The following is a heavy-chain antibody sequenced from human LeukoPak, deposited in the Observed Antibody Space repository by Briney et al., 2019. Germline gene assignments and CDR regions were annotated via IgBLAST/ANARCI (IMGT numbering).Heavy chain of an antibody. CDR2: IYYSGST. CDR1: GGSISSYY. D-gene: IGHD6-19*01. J-gene: IGHJ4*02. V-gene: IGHV4-59*12. CDR3: ARGPVGIAVAGNFDY. Sequence: SETLSLTCTVSGGSISSYYWSWIRQPPGKGLEWIGYIYYSGSTNYNPSLKSRVTISVDRSKNQISLKLSSVTAADTAVYYCARGPVGIAVAGNFDYWGQGTLVTVSS.